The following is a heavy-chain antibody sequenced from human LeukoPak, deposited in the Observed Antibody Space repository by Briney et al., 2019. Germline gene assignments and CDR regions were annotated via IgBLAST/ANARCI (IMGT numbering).Heavy chain of an antibody. D-gene: IGHD3-22*01. CDR2: INHSGST. CDR3: ARGRRYYDSSGYIDY. J-gene: IGHJ4*02. V-gene: IGHV4-39*07. CDR1: GGSISSSSSHY. Sequence: SETLSLTCTVSGGSISSSSSHYRGWIRQPPGKGLEWIGEINHSGSTNYNPSLKSRVTISVDTSKNQFSLKLSSVTAADTAVYYCARGRRYYDSSGYIDYWGQGTLVTVSS.